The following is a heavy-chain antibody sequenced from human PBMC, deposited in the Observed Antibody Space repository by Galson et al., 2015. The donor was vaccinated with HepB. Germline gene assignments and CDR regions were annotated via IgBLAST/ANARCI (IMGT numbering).Heavy chain of an antibody. Sequence: SLRLSCAASGFTFSSYGMHWVRQAPGKGLEWVAVISYDGSNKYYADSVKGRFTISRDNSRNTLYLQMNSLRAEDTAVYYCAKNMVRGVRSEIFDYWGQGTLVTVSS. J-gene: IGHJ4*02. CDR1: GFTFSSYG. CDR3: AKNMVRGVRSEIFDY. CDR2: ISYDGSNK. V-gene: IGHV3-30*18. D-gene: IGHD3-10*01.